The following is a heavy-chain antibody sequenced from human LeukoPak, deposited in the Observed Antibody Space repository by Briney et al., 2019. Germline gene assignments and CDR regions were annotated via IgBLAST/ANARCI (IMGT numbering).Heavy chain of an antibody. D-gene: IGHD3-10*01. Sequence: PSETLSLTCSVSGDSISSGDHYWTWIRQPPGKGLEWIGYIYSSGGAFYNPSPKSRVAISLDASENQFSLKVTSVTAADTALHFCARQKIRGNIIMESYWGQGTLVTVSS. CDR1: GDSISSGDHY. CDR2: IYSSGGA. J-gene: IGHJ4*02. V-gene: IGHV4-30-4*08. CDR3: ARQKIRGNIIMESY.